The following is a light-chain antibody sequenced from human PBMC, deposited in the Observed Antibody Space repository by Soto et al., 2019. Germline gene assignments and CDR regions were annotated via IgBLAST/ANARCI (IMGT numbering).Light chain of an antibody. CDR3: ATCDDTLPGYV. CDR1: NSNIGSNK. Sequence: QAVLTQPPSAAGTPGQRVTISFSGSNSNIGSNKVNWYQQLPGTAPKLLIYTSNQRPPGVPDRFSCSKSGTSASLAISGLQSEDQADYYCATCDDTLPGYVFGTAPTVPVL. V-gene: IGLV1-44*01. J-gene: IGLJ1*01. CDR2: TSN.